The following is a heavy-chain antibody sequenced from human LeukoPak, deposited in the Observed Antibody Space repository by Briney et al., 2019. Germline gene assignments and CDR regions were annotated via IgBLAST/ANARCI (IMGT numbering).Heavy chain of an antibody. CDR1: GFTFSNYA. V-gene: IGHV3-23*01. CDR3: ARDRVTYYDFWSGYFEDYGMDV. J-gene: IGHJ6*02. D-gene: IGHD3-3*01. CDR2: ICVSDGST. Sequence: GGSLRLSCAASGFTFSNYAMTWVRQAPGRGLEWVSSICVSDGSTYYADSVKGRFLISRDNAKNTLYLQMNSLRAEDTAVYYCARDRVTYYDFWSGYFEDYGMDVWGQGTTVTVSS.